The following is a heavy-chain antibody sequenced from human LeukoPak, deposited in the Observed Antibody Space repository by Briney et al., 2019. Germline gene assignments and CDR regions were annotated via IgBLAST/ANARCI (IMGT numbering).Heavy chain of an antibody. V-gene: IGHV4-4*07. CDR2: IYTSGST. Sequence: SETLSLTCTVSGGSISSYYWSWIRQPAGKGLEWIGRIYTSGSTNYNPSLKSRVTMSVDTSKNQFSLKLSSVTAADTAVYYCARAETGLPFYDFWSGYPDLYFDYWGQGTLVTVSS. CDR1: GGSISSYY. D-gene: IGHD3-3*01. CDR3: ARAETGLPFYDFWSGYPDLYFDY. J-gene: IGHJ4*02.